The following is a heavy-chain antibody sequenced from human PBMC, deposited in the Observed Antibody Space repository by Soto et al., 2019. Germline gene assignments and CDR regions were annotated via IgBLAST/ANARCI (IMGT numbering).Heavy chain of an antibody. J-gene: IGHJ4*02. CDR1: GYSFTSYW. V-gene: IGHV5-51*01. CDR3: ARDLLYSSSSFDY. CDR2: IYPGDSDT. D-gene: IGHD6-6*01. Sequence: GESLKISCKGSGYSFTSYWIGWVRQMPGKGLEWMGIIYPGDSDTRYSPSFQGQVTMTTDTSTSTAYMELRSLRSDDTAVYYCARDLLYSSSSFDYWGQGTLVTVSS.